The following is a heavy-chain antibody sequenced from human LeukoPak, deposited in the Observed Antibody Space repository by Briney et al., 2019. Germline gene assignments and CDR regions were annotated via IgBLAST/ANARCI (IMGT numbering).Heavy chain of an antibody. CDR2: IYHSGST. CDR1: GYSISSGYY. D-gene: IGHD5-24*01. J-gene: IGHJ4*02. Sequence: SETLSLTCTVSGYSISSGYYWGWIRQPPGKGLEWIGSIYHSGSTYYNPSLKSRVTISVDTSKNQFSLKLSSVTAADTAVYYCARDFVRDGYNLDYWGQGTLVTVSS. V-gene: IGHV4-38-2*02. CDR3: ARDFVRDGYNLDY.